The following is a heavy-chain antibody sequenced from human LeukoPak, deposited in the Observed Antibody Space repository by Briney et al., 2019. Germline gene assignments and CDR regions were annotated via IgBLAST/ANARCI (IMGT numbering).Heavy chain of an antibody. J-gene: IGHJ4*02. Sequence: KVSCKASGYTFTSYAMHWVRQMPGKGLEWMGIIYPGDSDTRYSPSFQGQVTISADKSISTAYLQWSSLKASDTAMYYCARPRGAVTTYFDYWGQGTLVTVSS. D-gene: IGHD4-17*01. CDR3: ARPRGAVTTYFDY. CDR1: GYTFTSYA. CDR2: IYPGDSDT. V-gene: IGHV5-51*01.